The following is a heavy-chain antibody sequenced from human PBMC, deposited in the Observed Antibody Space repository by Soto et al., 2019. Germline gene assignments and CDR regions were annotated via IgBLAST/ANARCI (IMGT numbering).Heavy chain of an antibody. CDR3: ARHVDSGYWTPFDY. J-gene: IGHJ4*02. CDR1: GGSTSSSSYY. V-gene: IGHV4-39*01. CDR2: IYYSGRT. D-gene: IGHD2-2*03. Sequence: QLQLQESGPGLVKPSETLSLTCIVSGGSTSSSSYYWGWIRQPPGKGLEWIGSIYYSGRTYYNASPRSRVPISVDTSKNQFRLKLSSVTAADTAVYYCARHVDSGYWTPFDYWGQGTLVTVSS.